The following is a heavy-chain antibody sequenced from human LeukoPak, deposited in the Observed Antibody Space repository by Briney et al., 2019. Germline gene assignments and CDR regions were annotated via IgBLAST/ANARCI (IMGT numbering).Heavy chain of an antibody. Sequence: GGSLRLSCAASGFSFSTYSMSWVRQAPGKGLQWVSYISSGSSAIYYTDSVKGRFTITRGDAKNLVYLQMNSLRTEDTAVYYCGTGDPRFDYWGQGILVTVSS. D-gene: IGHD7-27*01. J-gene: IGHJ4*02. CDR3: GTGDPRFDY. V-gene: IGHV3-48*01. CDR1: GFSFSTYS. CDR2: ISSGSSAI.